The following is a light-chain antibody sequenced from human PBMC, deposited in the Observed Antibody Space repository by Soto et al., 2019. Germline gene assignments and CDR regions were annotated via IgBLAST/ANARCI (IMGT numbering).Light chain of an antibody. CDR3: QQYSSWVWT. Sequence: EIVLTQSPATLSLSPGERATLSCRASQGVRSYLAWYQQKPGQAPRVLIYDASNRATGIPARFSGSGSGTDFTLTISSLQPSDFAVYYCQQYSSWVWTFGQGTKVDIK. CDR2: DAS. CDR1: QGVRSY. J-gene: IGKJ1*01. V-gene: IGKV3-11*01.